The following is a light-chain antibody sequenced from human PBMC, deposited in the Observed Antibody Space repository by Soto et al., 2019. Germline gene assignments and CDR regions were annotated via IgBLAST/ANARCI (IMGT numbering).Light chain of an antibody. CDR2: EGS. J-gene: IGLJ3*02. CDR3: CSYAGSSTGV. V-gene: IGLV2-23*01. Sequence: QSALTQPASVSGSPGQSITISCTGTSSEVGSYNLVSWYQQHPGKAPKLMIYEGSKRPSGVSNRFSGSKSGNTASLTISGLQAEDEADYYCCSYAGSSTGVFGGGTKLTVL. CDR1: SSEVGSYNL.